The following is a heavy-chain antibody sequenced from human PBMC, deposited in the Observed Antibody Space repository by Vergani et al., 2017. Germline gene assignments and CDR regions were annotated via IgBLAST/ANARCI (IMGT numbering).Heavy chain of an antibody. V-gene: IGHV1-69*01. CDR2: IIPIFGTA. CDR1: GGTFSSYA. D-gene: IGHD3-3*01. J-gene: IGHJ6*03. CDR3: ARDGNTIFGVVIDYYYMDV. Sequence: QVQLVQSGAEVKKPGSSVKVSCKASGGTFSSYAISWVRQAPGQGLEWMGGIIPIFGTANYAQKFQGRVTITADESTSTAYMELSSLRSEDTAVYYCARDGNTIFGVVIDYYYMDVWGKGTTVTVSS.